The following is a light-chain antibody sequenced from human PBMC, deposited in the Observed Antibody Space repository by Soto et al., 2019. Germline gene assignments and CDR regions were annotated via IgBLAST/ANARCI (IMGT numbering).Light chain of an antibody. CDR1: QSLRSS. CDR2: DAS. V-gene: IGKV3-15*01. J-gene: IGKJ1*01. Sequence: ETMMTQSPDTLSVSLGERATLSCRASQSLRSSLAWYQQKPGQAPRLLIYDASTRATGIPARFSGSGSGTDFTLTISGLQSEDFAVYYWQQYNNWPQTFGQGTKVDIX. CDR3: QQYNNWPQT.